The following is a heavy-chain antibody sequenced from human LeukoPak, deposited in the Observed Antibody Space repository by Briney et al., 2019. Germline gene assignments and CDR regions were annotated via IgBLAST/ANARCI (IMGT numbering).Heavy chain of an antibody. CDR3: ARGDAAPYGGKLDYWYFDL. D-gene: IGHD4-23*01. CDR2: TYYRSKWYN. Sequence: SQTLSLTCAISGDSVSSNSAAWTWIRQSPSRGLEWLGRTYYRSKWYNDYAVSVRSRITINPDTSKNQFSLQLNSVTAADTAVYYCARGDAAPYGGKLDYWYFDLWGRGTLVTVSS. J-gene: IGHJ2*01. V-gene: IGHV6-1*01. CDR1: GDSVSSNSAA.